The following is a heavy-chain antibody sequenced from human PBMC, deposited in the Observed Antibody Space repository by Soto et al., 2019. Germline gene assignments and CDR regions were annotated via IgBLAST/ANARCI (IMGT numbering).Heavy chain of an antibody. CDR1: GFTFDDYA. Sequence: PGGSLSLSCAAAGFTFDDYAMHWVRPAPGKGLEWVSGISWNSGSIGYADSVKGRFTISRDNAKNPLYLQMNSLRAEDTALYYCAKSTRHGGNHPFDYWGQGTLVTVSS. CDR3: AKSTRHGGNHPFDY. D-gene: IGHD2-15*01. V-gene: IGHV3-9*01. CDR2: ISWNSGSI. J-gene: IGHJ4*02.